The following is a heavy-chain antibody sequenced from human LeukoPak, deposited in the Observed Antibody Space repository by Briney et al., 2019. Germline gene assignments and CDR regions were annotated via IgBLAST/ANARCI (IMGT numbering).Heavy chain of an antibody. CDR2: IDYSGGDT. D-gene: IGHD6-19*01. CDR3: ARLSGWYYAGFDY. V-gene: IGHV3-11*06. CDR1: GFTFSNAW. J-gene: IGHJ4*01. Sequence: PGGSLRLSCAASGFTFSNAWMSWVRQAPGKGLEWVSSIDYSGGDTHYADSVKGRFTISRDNAKNSLYLQMNGLRAEDTAVYYCARLSGWYYAGFDYWGHGTLVTVSS.